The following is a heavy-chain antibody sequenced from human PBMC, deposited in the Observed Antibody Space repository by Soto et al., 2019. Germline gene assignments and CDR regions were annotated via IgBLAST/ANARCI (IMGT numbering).Heavy chain of an antibody. J-gene: IGHJ6*02. CDR3: ARGRVLLPGMDV. V-gene: IGHV3-23*01. D-gene: IGHD2-21*01. CDR1: GFTFSSYA. CDR2: ISGSGGST. Sequence: GWSLRLSCAASGFTFSSYAMSWCRQAPGKGLEWVSAISGSGGSTYYADSVKGRFTISRDNSKNTLYLQMNSLRAEDTAVYYCARGRVLLPGMDVWGQGTTVTVSS.